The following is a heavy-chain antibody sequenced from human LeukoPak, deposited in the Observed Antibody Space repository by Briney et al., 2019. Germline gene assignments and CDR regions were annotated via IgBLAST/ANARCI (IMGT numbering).Heavy chain of an antibody. CDR2: ISGSGGSR. V-gene: IGHV3-23*01. Sequence: PGGSLRLSCAAAGFTFSSYAMSWVRQAPGEGLEWVSAISGSGGSRYYADSVRGRFTISRDNSKNTLYLQMNSLRAEDTPVYYCAKGIQLWLDDCKYYFDYWGQGTLVTVSS. J-gene: IGHJ4*02. D-gene: IGHD5-18*01. CDR1: GFTFSSYA. CDR3: AKGIQLWLDDCKYYFDY.